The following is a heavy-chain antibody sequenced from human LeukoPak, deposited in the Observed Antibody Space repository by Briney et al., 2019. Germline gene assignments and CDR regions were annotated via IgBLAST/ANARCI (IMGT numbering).Heavy chain of an antibody. J-gene: IGHJ4*02. V-gene: IGHV3-23*01. CDR3: AKDSLVATSPFDY. CDR2: ISGSGGST. Sequence: AGGSLRLSCAASGFTFSSYAMSWVRQAPGKGLEWVSAISGSGGSTYYADFVEGRFTISRDKSKNTLYLQMNSLRAEDTAVYCCAKDSLVATSPFDYWGQGTLVTVSS. CDR1: GFTFSSYA. D-gene: IGHD5-12*01.